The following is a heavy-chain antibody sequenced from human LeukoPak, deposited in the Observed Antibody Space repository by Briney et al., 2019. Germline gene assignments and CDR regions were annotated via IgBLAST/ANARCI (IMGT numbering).Heavy chain of an antibody. D-gene: IGHD4/OR15-4a*01. V-gene: IGHV3-53*01. J-gene: IGHJ4*02. CDR1: GFTVSSNS. CDR3: ARRAGAYSHPYDY. Sequence: GGSLRLSCTVSGFTVSSNSMSWVRQAPGKELEWVSFIYSDNTHYSDSVKGRFTISRDNSKNTLYLQMNSLRAEDTAVYYCARRAGAYSHPYDYWGQGTLVTVSS. CDR2: IYSDNT.